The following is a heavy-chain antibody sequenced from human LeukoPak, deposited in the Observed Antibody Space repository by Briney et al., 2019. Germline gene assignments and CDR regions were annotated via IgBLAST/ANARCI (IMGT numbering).Heavy chain of an antibody. D-gene: IGHD3-16*02. V-gene: IGHV1-8*01. CDR3: ARVGYDYVWGSYRPDY. J-gene: IGHJ4*02. CDR1: GYTFTSYD. CDR2: MNPNSGNT. Sequence: ASVKVSCKASGYTFTSYDINWVRQATGQGLEWMGWMNPNSGNTGYAQKVQGRVTMTRNTSISTAYMELSSLRSEDTAVYYCARVGYDYVWGSYRPDYWGQGTLVTVSS.